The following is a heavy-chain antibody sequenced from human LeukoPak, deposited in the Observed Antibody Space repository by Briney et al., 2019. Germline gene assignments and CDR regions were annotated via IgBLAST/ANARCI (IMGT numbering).Heavy chain of an antibody. D-gene: IGHD3-16*02. V-gene: IGHV1-69*13. Sequence: ASVKVSCKASGGTFSSYAISWVRQAPGQGLEWMGGIIPIFGTANYAQKFQGRVTITADESTSTAYMELSSLRSEDTAVYYCARLQGGGSYRNFDYWGQGTLVTVSS. CDR2: IIPIFGTA. J-gene: IGHJ4*02. CDR3: ARLQGGGSYRNFDY. CDR1: GGTFSSYA.